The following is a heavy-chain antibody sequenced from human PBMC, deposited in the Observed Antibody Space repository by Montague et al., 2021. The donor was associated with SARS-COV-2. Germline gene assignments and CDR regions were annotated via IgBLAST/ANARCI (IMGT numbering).Heavy chain of an antibody. CDR1: GGSISSPDYY. V-gene: IGHV4-39*02. CDR3: ARLGGLIGRPPAGYNWFDP. Sequence: SETLSLTCTVSGGSISSPDYYWGWIRQSPGKGLEWIGSISYAGRTYYNPSLRSRVSFSMDTSKNHFSLSLNSVTAADTAVYYCARLGGLIGRPPAGYNWFDPWGQGTLVTVSS. D-gene: IGHD3-22*01. CDR2: ISYAGRT. J-gene: IGHJ5*02.